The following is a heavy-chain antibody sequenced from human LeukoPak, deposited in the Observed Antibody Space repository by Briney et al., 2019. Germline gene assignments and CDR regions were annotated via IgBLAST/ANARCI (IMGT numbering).Heavy chain of an antibody. Sequence: ASVTVSCKTSGYIFTSYGITWVRQAPGQGLEWMGWISAYNGATDFAHNLQGRVTMTTDTSTTTVYMELRSLRSDDTAVYYCARCWSFDRGYCDYRGQGTLVTVSS. CDR3: ARCWSFDRGYCDY. V-gene: IGHV1-18*01. CDR2: ISAYNGAT. CDR1: GYIFTSYG. J-gene: IGHJ4*02.